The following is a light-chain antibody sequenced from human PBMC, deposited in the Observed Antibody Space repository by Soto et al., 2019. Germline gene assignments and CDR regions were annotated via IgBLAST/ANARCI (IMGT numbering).Light chain of an antibody. CDR2: AAS. CDR1: QGIRND. CDR3: LQDYSYPWT. V-gene: IGKV1-6*01. Sequence: AIQFTQSPSSLSASVGDRVTITCRASQGIRNDLGWYQQKPGKVPKLLIYAASSLQSGVPSRFSGSASGTDFTLTISSLQPEDFATYYCLQDYSYPWTFGQGTKVDIK. J-gene: IGKJ1*01.